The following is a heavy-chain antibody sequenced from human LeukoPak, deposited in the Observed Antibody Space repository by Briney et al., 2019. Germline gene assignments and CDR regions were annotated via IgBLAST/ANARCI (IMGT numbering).Heavy chain of an antibody. V-gene: IGHV3-23*01. J-gene: IGHJ4*02. CDR2: IGGSSGGT. D-gene: IGHD3-10*01. Sequence: LGGSLRLSCAASGFTLSSYAMSWVGQAPGKGLEWVSAIGGSSGGTYYADSVTGRFTISRDNSKNTLSLQMNSLRAEDTAVYYCAKSLGANYFDYWGQGTLVTVSS. CDR3: AKSLGANYFDY. CDR1: GFTLSSYA.